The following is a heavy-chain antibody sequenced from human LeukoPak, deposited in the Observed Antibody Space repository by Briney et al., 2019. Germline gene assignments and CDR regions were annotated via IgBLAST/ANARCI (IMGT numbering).Heavy chain of an antibody. Sequence: PGGSLRLSCAASGFTFSSYAMHWVRQAPGKGLEWVAVISYDGSNKYYADSVKGRFTISRDNSKNTLYLQMNSLRAEDTAVYYCARGSSGYQSLGRYWGQGTLVTVSS. CDR3: ARGSSGYQSLGRY. V-gene: IGHV3-30-3*01. J-gene: IGHJ4*02. CDR1: GFTFSSYA. D-gene: IGHD3-22*01. CDR2: ISYDGSNK.